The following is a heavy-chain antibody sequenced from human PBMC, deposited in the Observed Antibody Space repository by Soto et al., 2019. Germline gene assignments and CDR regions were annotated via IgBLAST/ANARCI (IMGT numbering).Heavy chain of an antibody. Sequence: GGSLRLSCAASGFTFSNNVMTWVRQAPGKGLEWVSVISDSSGTTYYADSVKGRFTISRDNSKNTLYLQMNSLRAEDTAVYYCAKAVLSDSIRYGMDVWGQGTTVTVSS. CDR2: ISDSSGTT. CDR3: AKAVLSDSIRYGMDV. D-gene: IGHD3-16*01. J-gene: IGHJ6*02. CDR1: GFTFSNNV. V-gene: IGHV3-23*01.